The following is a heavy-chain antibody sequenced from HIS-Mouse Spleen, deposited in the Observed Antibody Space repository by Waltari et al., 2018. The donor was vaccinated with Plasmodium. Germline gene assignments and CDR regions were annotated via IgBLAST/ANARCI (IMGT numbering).Heavy chain of an antibody. Sequence: EVQLVETGGGLIQPGGSLRLSCAASGFTVSSNYMSWVRQAPGKGLEWVEVIESGGRTYYADSVKGRFTISRDNSKNTLYLQMNSLRAEDTAVYYCARAAIAWGSPYYFDYWGQGTLVTVSS. V-gene: IGHV3-53*02. D-gene: IGHD7-27*01. J-gene: IGHJ4*02. CDR1: GFTVSSNY. CDR2: IESGGRT. CDR3: ARAAIAWGSPYYFDY.